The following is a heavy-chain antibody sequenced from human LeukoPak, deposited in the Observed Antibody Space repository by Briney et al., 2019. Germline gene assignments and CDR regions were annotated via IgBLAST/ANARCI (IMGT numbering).Heavy chain of an antibody. CDR3: ARNGGEAAAASDY. Sequence: SETLSLTCVLYGGSSSGYYWSWIRQPPGKGLEWIGEINHSGSTNYNPSLKSRVTISVDTSKNQFSLKLNSVTAADTAVYFCARNGGEAAAASDYWGQGTLVTVSS. CDR2: INHSGST. D-gene: IGHD6-13*01. V-gene: IGHV4-34*01. J-gene: IGHJ4*02. CDR1: GGSSSGYY.